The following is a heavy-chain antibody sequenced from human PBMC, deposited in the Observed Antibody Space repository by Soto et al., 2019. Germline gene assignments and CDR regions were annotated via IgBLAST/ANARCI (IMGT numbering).Heavy chain of an antibody. D-gene: IGHD3-16*01. CDR2: ISGYNGHT. CDR1: GYTFTTYG. V-gene: IGHV1-18*01. Sequence: QVQLVQSGAEVRKPGASVKVCCKASGYTFTTYGISWMREAPGQGLEWMGWISGYNGHTKYAQKFQGRVTMTTDTSTSTVYMDLRSLRSDDTAVYYCAREGEMPYYYYGLDVWGQGTTVIVSS. CDR3: AREGEMPYYYYGLDV. J-gene: IGHJ6*02.